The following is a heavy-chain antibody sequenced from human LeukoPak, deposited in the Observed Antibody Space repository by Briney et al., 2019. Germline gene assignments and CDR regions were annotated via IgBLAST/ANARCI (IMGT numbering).Heavy chain of an antibody. CDR2: IHTSGST. D-gene: IGHD6-19*01. CDR1: GGSISSYY. J-gene: IGHJ4*02. CDR3: ARVLSGWYRYYFDY. Sequence: PSETLSLTCTVSGGSISSYYWSWIRQPAGKGLEWIGRIHTSGSTNYNPSLKSRVTMSVDTSKNQFSLKLSSVTAADTAVYYCARVLSGWYRYYFDYWGQGTLVTVSS. V-gene: IGHV4-4*07.